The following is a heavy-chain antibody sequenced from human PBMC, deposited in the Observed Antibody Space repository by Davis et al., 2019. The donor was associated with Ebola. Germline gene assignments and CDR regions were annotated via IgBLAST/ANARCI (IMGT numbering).Heavy chain of an antibody. CDR2: ISGSGGST. CDR3: AKEGSGSYDFWSGYLDY. D-gene: IGHD3-3*01. J-gene: IGHJ4*02. V-gene: IGHV3-23*01. Sequence: GESLKISCAASGFTFSSYAMSWVRQAPGKGLEWVSAISGSGGSTYYADSVKGRFTISRDNSKNTLYLQMNSLRAEDTAVYYCAKEGSGSYDFWSGYLDYWGQGTLVTVSS. CDR1: GFTFSSYA.